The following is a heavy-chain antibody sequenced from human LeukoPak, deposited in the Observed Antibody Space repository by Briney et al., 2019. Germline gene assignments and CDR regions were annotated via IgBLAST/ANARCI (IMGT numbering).Heavy chain of an antibody. CDR3: ARDQNGMDV. V-gene: IGHV3-74*01. CDR1: GFTFSSYW. Sequence: GGSLRLSCAASGFTFSSYWMHWVRHAPVKGLVWVSRISSDGSSTTYADSVKGRFTISRDNAKNTLYLQMNSLRAEDTAVYYCARDQNGMDVWGQGTTVTVSS. J-gene: IGHJ6*02. CDR2: ISSDGSST.